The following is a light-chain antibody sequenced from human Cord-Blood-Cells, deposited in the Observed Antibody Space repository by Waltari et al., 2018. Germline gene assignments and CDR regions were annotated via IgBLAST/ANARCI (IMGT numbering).Light chain of an antibody. J-gene: IGLJ3*02. CDR2: LNSDGSH. CDR1: SAHRSHA. Sequence: QLVLTQTPSASASLGASVKLTCPLSSAHRSHAFARHKQQPEKGPRYLMKLNSDGSHSKGDGIPDRFSGSSSGAERYLTISSLQSEDEADYYCQTWGTGIHWVFGGGTKLTVL. V-gene: IGLV4-69*01. CDR3: QTWGTGIHWV.